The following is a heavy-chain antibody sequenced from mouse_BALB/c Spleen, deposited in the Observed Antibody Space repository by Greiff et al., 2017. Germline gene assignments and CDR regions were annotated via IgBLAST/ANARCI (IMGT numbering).Heavy chain of an antibody. CDR3: ALGYDYYAMDY. J-gene: IGHJ4*01. CDR2: INPYNDGT. D-gene: IGHD2-14*01. V-gene: IGHV1-14*01. CDR1: GYTFTSYV. Sequence: VQLQQSGPELVKPGASVKMSCKASGYTFTSYVMHWVKQKPGQGLEWIGYINPYNDGTKYNEKFKGKATLTSDKSSSTAYMELSSLTSEDSAVYYCALGYDYYAMDYWGQGTSVTVSS.